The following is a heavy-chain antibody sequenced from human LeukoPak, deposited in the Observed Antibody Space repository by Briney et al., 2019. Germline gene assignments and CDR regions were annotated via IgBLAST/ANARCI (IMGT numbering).Heavy chain of an antibody. V-gene: IGHV4-39*01. CDR2: IYYSGST. CDR3: ARTDNSGYYVEQ. D-gene: IGHD3-22*01. J-gene: IGHJ4*02. Sequence: SETLSLTCTVSGGSISSSSYYWGWIRQPPGKGLEWIGSIYYSGSTYYNPSLKSRVTISVDTSKNQFSLKLSSVTTADTAVYYCARTDNSGYYVEQWGQGTLVTVSS. CDR1: GGSISSSSYY.